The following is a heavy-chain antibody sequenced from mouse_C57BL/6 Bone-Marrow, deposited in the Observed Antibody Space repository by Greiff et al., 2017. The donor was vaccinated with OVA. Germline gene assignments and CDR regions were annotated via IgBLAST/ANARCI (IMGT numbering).Heavy chain of an antibody. V-gene: IGHV1-82*01. J-gene: IGHJ2*01. CDR3: ARCPTGSFDY. D-gene: IGHD4-1*02. Sequence: VQLQQSGPELVKPGASVKISCKASGYAFSSSWMNWVKQRPGKGLEWIGRIYPGDGDTNYNGKFKGKATLTADKSSSTAYMQLSSLTSEDSAVYFCARCPTGSFDYWGKGTTLTVSS. CDR2: IYPGDGDT. CDR1: GYAFSSSW.